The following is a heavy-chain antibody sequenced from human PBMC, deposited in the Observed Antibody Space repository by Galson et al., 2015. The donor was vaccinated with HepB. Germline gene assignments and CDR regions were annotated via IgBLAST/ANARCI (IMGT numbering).Heavy chain of an antibody. D-gene: IGHD3-10*01. CDR1: GFTFSSYA. J-gene: IGHJ4*02. CDR2: MSYDGTNQ. CDR3: AKASFHYGSGSYYTIDY. V-gene: IGHV3-30-3*01. Sequence: SLRLSCAASGFTFSSYAMHWVRQAPGKGLEWVAVMSYDGTNQYYADSVKGRFTISRDNSKSTLYLEMNSLRAEDTAVYYCAKASFHYGSGSYYTIDYWGQGTLVTVSS.